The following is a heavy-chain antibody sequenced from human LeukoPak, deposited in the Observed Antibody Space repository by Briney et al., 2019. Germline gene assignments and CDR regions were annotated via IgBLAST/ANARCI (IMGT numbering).Heavy chain of an antibody. CDR3: AFDGEWEPNGVAY. V-gene: IGHV1-69*13. D-gene: IGHD1-26*01. Sequence: GASVKVSCKASGGTFSSYAITWVRQAPGQGLEWMGGIVPLFGTADYAQKFQGRLTVTADESTRTAYMELSSLRSEDTALYYCAFDGEWEPNGVAYWGQGTLVTVSS. CDR2: IVPLFGTA. J-gene: IGHJ4*02. CDR1: GGTFSSYA.